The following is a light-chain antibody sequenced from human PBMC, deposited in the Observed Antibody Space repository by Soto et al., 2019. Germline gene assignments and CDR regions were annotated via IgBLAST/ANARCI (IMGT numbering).Light chain of an antibody. Sequence: VLTQSPATLSLSLGESATLSCRASQSIGTSLAWYQHRPGQPPRLLIYDGFNRATGIPARVSGGGSGTDFTLTIISLEPEDFAVYYCKQRSSWPPFTFGGGTQVDIK. CDR3: KQRSSWPPFT. J-gene: IGKJ4*01. V-gene: IGKV3-11*01. CDR2: DGF. CDR1: QSIGTS.